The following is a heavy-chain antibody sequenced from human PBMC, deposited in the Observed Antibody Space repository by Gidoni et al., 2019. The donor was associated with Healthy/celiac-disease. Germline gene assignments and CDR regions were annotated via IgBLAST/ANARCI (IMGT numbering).Heavy chain of an antibody. CDR3: ATASYCSGGSCRYYYGMDV. CDR1: GYTFTSYY. V-gene: IGHV1-46*01. J-gene: IGHJ6*02. CDR2: TNPSGGST. Sequence: QVQLVQSGAEVKKPGASVKVSCKASGYTFTSYYMHWVRQAPGQGLEWMGITNPSGGSTSYAQKFQGRVTMTRDTSTSTVYMELSSLRSEDTAVYYCATASYCSGGSCRYYYGMDVWGQGTTVTVSS. D-gene: IGHD2-15*01.